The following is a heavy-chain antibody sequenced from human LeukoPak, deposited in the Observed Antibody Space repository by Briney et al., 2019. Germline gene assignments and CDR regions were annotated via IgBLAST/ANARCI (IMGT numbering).Heavy chain of an antibody. CDR2: ISGDGVST. V-gene: IGHV3-43*02. CDR1: GLPIADFA. CDR3: ARESGKFDY. Sequence: GGSLRLSCVASGLPIADFAMHWVRQAPGKGLEWVSLISGDGVSTFYADSVKGRFSISRDNSKNSLSLEMNSLRTEDTAMHYCARESGKFDYWGQGTLVAVSS. J-gene: IGHJ4*02.